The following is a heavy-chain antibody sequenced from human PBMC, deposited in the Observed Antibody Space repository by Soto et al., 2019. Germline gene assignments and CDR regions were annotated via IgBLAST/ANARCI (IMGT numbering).Heavy chain of an antibody. J-gene: IGHJ4*02. D-gene: IGHD4-17*01. CDR1: GFTFNNYY. CDR3: ARESPFYGDYVWGHFDY. CDR2: ISSSSSTI. Sequence: GGSLRLSCAASGFTFNNYYMVWVRQAPGRGLEWVSYISSSSSTIYYADSVKGRFTISRDNSKNTLYLQMNSLRAEDTAVYYCARESPFYGDYVWGHFDYWGQGTLVTVSS. V-gene: IGHV3-48*01.